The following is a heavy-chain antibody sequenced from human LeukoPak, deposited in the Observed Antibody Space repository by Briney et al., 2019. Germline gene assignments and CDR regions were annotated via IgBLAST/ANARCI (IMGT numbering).Heavy chain of an antibody. Sequence: GGSLRLSCAASGFSFSTYWMSWVRQAPGKGLVWVSRINTDGNTRDYADSVKGRFTISRDNAKNTLYLQMNSLRAEDTAVYYCVRDMGYYDTVWGQGTLVTVSS. CDR1: GFSFSTYW. CDR2: INTDGNTR. D-gene: IGHD3-22*01. J-gene: IGHJ4*02. V-gene: IGHV3-74*01. CDR3: VRDMGYYDTV.